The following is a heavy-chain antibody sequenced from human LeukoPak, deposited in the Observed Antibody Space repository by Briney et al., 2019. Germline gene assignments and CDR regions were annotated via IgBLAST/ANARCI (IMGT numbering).Heavy chain of an antibody. CDR1: GGSLSGFF. Sequence: SETLSDSCTVSGGSLSGFFWSWIRQPPGKGLEWIGYIFNSGSTAYNPSLKSRVTISEDTSNNQFSLKLNFATAADTAVYYCARARPNWYPPDIWGQGDLLTVSS. CDR3: ARARPNWYPPDI. CDR2: IFNSGST. D-gene: IGHD1-1*01. V-gene: IGHV4-4*08. J-gene: IGHJ4*02.